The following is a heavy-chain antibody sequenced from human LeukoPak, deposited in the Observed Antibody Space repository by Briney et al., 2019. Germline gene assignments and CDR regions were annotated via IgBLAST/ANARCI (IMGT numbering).Heavy chain of an antibody. D-gene: IGHD2-21*01. CDR2: IYTRGST. Sequence: SETLSLTCTVSGGSISSYYWSWIRQPAGKGLEWIGRIYTRGSTNYNPSRKSRVTISVDKSKNQFSLKLSSVTAADTAVHYCARDRDCGGDCYGYWGQGTLVTVSS. CDR1: GGSISSYY. CDR3: ARDRDCGGDCYGY. J-gene: IGHJ4*02. V-gene: IGHV4-4*07.